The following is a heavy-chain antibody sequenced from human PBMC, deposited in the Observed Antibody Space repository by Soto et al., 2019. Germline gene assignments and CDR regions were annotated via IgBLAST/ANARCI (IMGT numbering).Heavy chain of an antibody. CDR1: GYTFTGYY. Sequence: QVQLVQSGAEVKKPGASVKVSCKASGYTFTGYYMHWVRQAPGQGLEWMGWINPNSGGTNYAQKFQGWVTMTRDTSISTAHMELSRLRSDDTAVYYCARWASGPDYDSLTGYYKGGYYFGYWGQGNLVTVSS. CDR3: ARWASGPDYDSLTGYYKGGYYFGY. CDR2: INPNSGGT. V-gene: IGHV1-2*04. D-gene: IGHD3-9*01. J-gene: IGHJ4*02.